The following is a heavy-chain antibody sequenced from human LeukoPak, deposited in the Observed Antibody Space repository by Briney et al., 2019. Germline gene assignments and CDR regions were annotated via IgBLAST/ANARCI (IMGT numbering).Heavy chain of an antibody. J-gene: IGHJ5*02. CDR2: IYYSGST. D-gene: IGHD6-6*01. CDR3: ARGRIAARPFDP. V-gene: IGHV4-39*01. Sequence: SETLSLTCTVSGGSISSSSYYWGWIRQPPGKGLEWIGSIYYSGSTYYNPSLKSRVTISVDTSKNQFSLKLSSVTAADTAVYYCARGRIAARPFDPWGQGTLVTVSS. CDR1: GGSISSSSYY.